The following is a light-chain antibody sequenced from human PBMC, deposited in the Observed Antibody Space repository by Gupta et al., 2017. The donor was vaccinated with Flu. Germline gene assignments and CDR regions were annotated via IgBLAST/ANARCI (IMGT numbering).Light chain of an antibody. Sequence: QLAVTQSPSASASLGASVRLTGTLSSGHSKYAIAWHQQQPDKGPRFLMMVDPDGSHTKGDGIPDRFSGSSSGAERYLTISSLQSDDEADYYCQTWDTAIRVFGGGTKLTVL. CDR2: VDPDGSH. V-gene: IGLV4-69*01. CDR3: QTWDTAIRV. J-gene: IGLJ3*02. CDR1: SGHSKYA.